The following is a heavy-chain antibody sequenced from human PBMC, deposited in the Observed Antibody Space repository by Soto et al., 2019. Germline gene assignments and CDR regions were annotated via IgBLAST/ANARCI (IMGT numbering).Heavy chain of an antibody. CDR2: ITGSGDYT. CDR3: AKARYYDSTGYLYYFDY. CDR1: GFTFNNYG. J-gene: IGHJ4*02. D-gene: IGHD3-22*01. Sequence: GGSLRLSCAASGFTFNNYGMNWVRQAPGKGLEWVSSITGSGDYTYYADSVKGQFTISRDNSKNTLYLQMNSLRAEDTAVYYCAKARYYDSTGYLYYFDYWGQGTLVTVSS. V-gene: IGHV3-23*01.